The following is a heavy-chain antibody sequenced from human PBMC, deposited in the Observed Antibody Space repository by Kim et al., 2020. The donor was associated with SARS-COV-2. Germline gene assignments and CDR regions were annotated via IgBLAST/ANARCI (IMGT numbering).Heavy chain of an antibody. CDR2: INAGNGNT. V-gene: IGHV1-3*01. D-gene: IGHD5-18*01. Sequence: ASVKVSCKASGYTFTSYAMHWVRQAPGQRLEWMGWINAGNGNTKYSQKFQGRVTITRDTSASTAYMELSSLRSEDTAVYYCARDVSIQLWSGLDYYYYGMDVWGQGTTVTVSS. CDR1: GYTFTSYA. J-gene: IGHJ6*02. CDR3: ARDVSIQLWSGLDYYYYGMDV.